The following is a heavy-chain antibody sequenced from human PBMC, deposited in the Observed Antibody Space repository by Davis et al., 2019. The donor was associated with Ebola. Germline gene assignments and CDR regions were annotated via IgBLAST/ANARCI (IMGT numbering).Heavy chain of an antibody. CDR2: IRSSSSYI. V-gene: IGHV3-21*01. CDR1: GFTFSSYS. D-gene: IGHD3-10*01. Sequence: GESLKISCAASGFTFSSYSMNLVRQAPGKGLEWVSSIRSSSSYIYYADSVKGRFTISRDNAKNSLYLQMNSLRAEDTAVYYCARGLLWFGELASYYFDYWGQGTLVTVSS. J-gene: IGHJ4*02. CDR3: ARGLLWFGELASYYFDY.